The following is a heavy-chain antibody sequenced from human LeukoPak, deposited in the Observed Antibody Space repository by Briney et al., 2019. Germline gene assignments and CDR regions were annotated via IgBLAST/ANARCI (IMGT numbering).Heavy chain of an antibody. CDR2: IRYDGSNK. J-gene: IGHJ4*02. V-gene: IGHV3-30*02. D-gene: IGHD1-26*01. CDR1: GLTFSSYG. Sequence: GGSLRLSCAASGLTFSSYGMHWVRQAPGKGLEWVAFIRYDGSNKYYADSVKGRFTISRDNSKNTLDLQMNGLRAEDTAVYYCAKDPVGATVFDYWGQGTLVSVAS. CDR3: AKDPVGATVFDY.